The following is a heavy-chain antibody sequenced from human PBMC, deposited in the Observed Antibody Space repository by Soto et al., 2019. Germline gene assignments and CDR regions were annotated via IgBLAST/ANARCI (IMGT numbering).Heavy chain of an antibody. CDR1: GGSVSSYY. V-gene: IGHV4-59*02. J-gene: IGHJ4*02. Sequence: SETLSLTCTVSGGSVSSYYRSWIRQSPGKGLEWIGYIYYSGSTDYNPSLKSRVTISVDTSKNQFSLKLSSVTAADTAVYYCARGYCSGGSCSMPIDYWGQGTLVTVSS. CDR2: IYYSGST. CDR3: ARGYCSGGSCSMPIDY. D-gene: IGHD2-15*01.